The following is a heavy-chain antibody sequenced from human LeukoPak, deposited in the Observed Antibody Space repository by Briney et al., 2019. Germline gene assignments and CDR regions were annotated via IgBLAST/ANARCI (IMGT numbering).Heavy chain of an antibody. CDR1: GFTFSSFG. J-gene: IGHJ4*02. V-gene: IGHV3-33*01. CDR2: IWYDGSTR. CDR3: ARDRYSSMWSVFEY. Sequence: GGSLRLSCAASGFTFSSFGMHWVRQSPGKGLEWVAVIWYDGSTRVYADSVKGRFTISRDNSRNTLYLQVNSLRAEDTAVYYCARDRYSSMWSVFEYWGQGALVTVSS. D-gene: IGHD6-13*01.